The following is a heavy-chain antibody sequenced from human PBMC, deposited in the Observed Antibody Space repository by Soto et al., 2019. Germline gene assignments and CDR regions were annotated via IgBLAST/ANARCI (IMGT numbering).Heavy chain of an antibody. D-gene: IGHD1-1*01. Sequence: EVQLVESGGGLVQPGGSLRLSCAASGFTFRSYWMHWVRQAPGKGLVWVSRINRDECSTSYAASVKGRVTISRYTVKNTLYLQMNSLKADDTAVYYCAREIVTTGEYYFDSWGQGTLVTVSS. CDR3: AREIVTTGEYYFDS. CDR1: GFTFRSYW. J-gene: IGHJ4*02. CDR2: INRDECST. V-gene: IGHV3-74*01.